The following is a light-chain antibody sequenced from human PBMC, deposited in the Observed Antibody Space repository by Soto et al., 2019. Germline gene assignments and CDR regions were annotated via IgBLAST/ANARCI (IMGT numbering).Light chain of an antibody. J-gene: IGLJ1*01. V-gene: IGLV2-14*01. Sequence: QSALTQPASVSGSPGQSITISCTGTSRDVGRYNYVSWYQQHPGQPPKLLIYDVTTRPSGVSNRFSGSSSGNTASLTISEPKAEDEADFNCSSCTTSSTYVFGTGTQLTVL. CDR2: DVT. CDR3: SSCTTSSTYV. CDR1: SRDVGRYNY.